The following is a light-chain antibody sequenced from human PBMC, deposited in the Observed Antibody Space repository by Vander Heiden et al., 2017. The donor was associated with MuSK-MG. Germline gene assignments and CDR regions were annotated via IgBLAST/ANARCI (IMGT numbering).Light chain of an antibody. J-gene: IGLJ2*01. CDR3: QSYDSSLSGHVV. Sequence: QSVLTPPPSVSGPPGQRVTISCTGSSSNIGAGYDVHWYQQLPGTAPKLLIYGNSNRPSGVPDRFSGSKSGTSASLAITGLQAEDEADYYCQSYDSSLSGHVVFGGGTKLTVL. CDR2: GNS. V-gene: IGLV1-40*01. CDR1: SSNIGAGYD.